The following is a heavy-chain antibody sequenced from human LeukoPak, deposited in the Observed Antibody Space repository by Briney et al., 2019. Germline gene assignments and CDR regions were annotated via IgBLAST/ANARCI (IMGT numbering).Heavy chain of an antibody. D-gene: IGHD3-9*01. CDR3: ARVFVTVIDIYYFDY. Sequence: ASVKVSCKASGYTFTSYGISWVRQAPGQGLEWMGWISAYNGNTNYAQKLQGRVTMTTDTSTSTAYMELRSLRSDDTAVYYCARVFVTVIDIYYFDYWGQGTLVTVSS. CDR2: ISAYNGNT. V-gene: IGHV1-18*01. J-gene: IGHJ4*02. CDR1: GYTFTSYG.